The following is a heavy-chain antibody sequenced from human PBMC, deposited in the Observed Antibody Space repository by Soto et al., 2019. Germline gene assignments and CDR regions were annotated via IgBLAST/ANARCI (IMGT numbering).Heavy chain of an antibody. Sequence: GGSLTLSCAVSGFTFGNAWMSWVRQAQGKGLEWVGRIKSKTDGGTTDYTAPVKGRFTSTRDNSKNTLYLQINSLKTEDAAVYYCTTLHLSSGLEYWGQGTLVTVSS. V-gene: IGHV3-15*01. CDR3: TTLHLSSGLEY. D-gene: IGHD6-19*01. CDR1: GFTFGNAW. J-gene: IGHJ4*02. CDR2: IKSKTDGGTT.